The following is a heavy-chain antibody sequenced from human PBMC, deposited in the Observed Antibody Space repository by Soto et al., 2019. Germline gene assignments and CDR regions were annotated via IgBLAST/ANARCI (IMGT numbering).Heavy chain of an antibody. CDR3: VRLDCSGGSCYPYYFEH. D-gene: IGHD2-15*01. Sequence: GGSLRLSCAASGFTFSCSAIHWVRRASGRGLEWVGRIRSNGRTAYAASLNGRFTISRDDSKKAAYLRLNSLKTEDTAVYYCVRLDCSGGSCYPYYFEHWGQGALVTVSS. J-gene: IGHJ4*02. CDR1: GFTFSCSA. CDR2: IRSNGRT. V-gene: IGHV3-73*01.